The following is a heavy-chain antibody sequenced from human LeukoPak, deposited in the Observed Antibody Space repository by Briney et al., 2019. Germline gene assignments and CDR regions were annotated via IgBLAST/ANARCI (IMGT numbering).Heavy chain of an antibody. J-gene: IGHJ3*02. V-gene: IGHV3-7*05. D-gene: IGHD4-17*01. Sequence: PGGSLRLSCEASEFIFSKYWMSWVRQAPEKGLEWVARINQDGTEKYSVDSVKGRFTISRDNAKNSLYLQINNVKAEDTAVYYCARTSVNSLWDDVFDIWGRGTMVTVSS. CDR2: INQDGTEK. CDR3: ARTSVNSLWDDVFDI. CDR1: EFIFSKYW.